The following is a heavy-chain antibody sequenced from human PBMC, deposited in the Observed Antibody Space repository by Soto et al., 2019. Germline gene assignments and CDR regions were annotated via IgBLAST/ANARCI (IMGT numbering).Heavy chain of an antibody. V-gene: IGHV1-69*13. CDR3: ARGSDTIFGVVIIPRDYYYGMDV. J-gene: IGHJ6*02. Sequence: SVKVSCKASGGTFSSYAISWVRQAPGQGLEWMGGIIPIFGTANYAQKFQGRVTITADESTSTAYMELSNLRSEDTAVYYCARGSDTIFGVVIIPRDYYYGMDVWGQGTTVTVS. CDR2: IIPIFGTA. D-gene: IGHD3-3*01. CDR1: GGTFSSYA.